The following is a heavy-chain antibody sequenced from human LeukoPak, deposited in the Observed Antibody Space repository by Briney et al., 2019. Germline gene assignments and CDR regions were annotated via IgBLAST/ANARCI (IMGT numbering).Heavy chain of an antibody. CDR1: DDGSSSDG. J-gene: IGHJ4*02. Sequence: RAADDGSSSDGNCRGRRDPPEEGQERGGYIHYSGSTSYKHTLKGRVTMTTDTSTSTAYMELSSLRSDDTAVYYCARDYGTRGLDYVWGSYHVRGTYYFDYWGQGTLVTDSS. CDR2: YIHYSGST. CDR3: ARDYGTRGLDYVWGSYHVRGTYYFDY. D-gene: IGHD3-16*02. V-gene: IGHV1-18*01.